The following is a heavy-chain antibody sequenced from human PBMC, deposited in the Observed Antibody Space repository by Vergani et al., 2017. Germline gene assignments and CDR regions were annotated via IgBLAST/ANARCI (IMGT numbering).Heavy chain of an antibody. CDR2: IRSKNDGGTA. V-gene: IGHV3-15*01. D-gene: IGHD2-2*02. CDR3: YTDYHDY. CDR1: GITFKNAW. Sequence: VQLVESGGGEVQPGRSLRLSCVVSGITFKNAWINWVRQAPGKGLEWIGRIRSKNDGGTADYAAPLKGRFTISRDDSKDSAFLLVNNLKTEDTAVYFCYTDYHDYWGQGTLVTVSS. J-gene: IGHJ4*02.